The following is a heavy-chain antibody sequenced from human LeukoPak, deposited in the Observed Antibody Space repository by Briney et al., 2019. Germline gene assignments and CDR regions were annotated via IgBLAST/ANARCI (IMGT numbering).Heavy chain of an antibody. CDR3: ARDTYYDILTCYFFDY. Sequence: SETLSLTCAVYGGSFSGYYWSWIRQPPGKGLEWIGEINHSGSTNYNPSLKSRVTISVDTSKNQFSLKLSSVTAADTAVYYCARDTYYDILTCYFFDYWGQGNLVRVSS. CDR2: INHSGST. J-gene: IGHJ4*02. D-gene: IGHD3-9*01. V-gene: IGHV4-34*01. CDR1: GGSFSGYY.